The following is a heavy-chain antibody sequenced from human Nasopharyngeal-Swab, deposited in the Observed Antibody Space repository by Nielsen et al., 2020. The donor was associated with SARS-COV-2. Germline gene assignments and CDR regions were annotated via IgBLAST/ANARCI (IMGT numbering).Heavy chain of an antibody. CDR3: ARGKTGILEWLLPDEMSYGMDV. Sequence: PGKGLEWIGYIYYSGSTNYNPSLKSRVTISVDTSKNQFSLKLSSVTAADTAVYYCARGKTGILEWLLPDEMSYGMDVWGQGTTVTVSS. V-gene: IGHV4-59*12. D-gene: IGHD3-3*01. CDR2: IYYSGST. J-gene: IGHJ6*02.